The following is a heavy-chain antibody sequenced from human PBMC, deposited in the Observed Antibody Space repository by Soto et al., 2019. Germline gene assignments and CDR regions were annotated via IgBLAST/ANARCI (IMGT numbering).Heavy chain of an antibody. CDR3: ARYDFWSGYYDNWFDP. J-gene: IGHJ5*02. D-gene: IGHD3-3*01. V-gene: IGHV1-69*13. Sequence: SVKVSCKASGGTFSSYAISWVRQAPGQGLEWMGGIIPIFGTANYAQKFQGRVTITADESTSTAYMELSSLRSEDTAVYYCARYDFWSGYYDNWFDPWGQGTLVTVSS. CDR2: IIPIFGTA. CDR1: GGTFSSYA.